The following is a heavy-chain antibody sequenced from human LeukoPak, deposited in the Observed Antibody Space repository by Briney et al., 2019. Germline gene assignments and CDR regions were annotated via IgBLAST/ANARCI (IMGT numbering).Heavy chain of an antibody. Sequence: GASVKVSCKASGYAFTGYYTHWVRQAPGQGLEWMGWINPNSGGTKYAQKFQGRVTMTRDTSITTAYMGLSRLRSDDTAVYYCARDPVAHGDYVVPKFYYYYGMDVWGQGTTVTVSS. V-gene: IGHV1-2*02. CDR1: GYAFTGYY. CDR2: INPNSGGT. CDR3: ARDPVAHGDYVVPKFYYYYGMDV. J-gene: IGHJ6*02. D-gene: IGHD4-17*01.